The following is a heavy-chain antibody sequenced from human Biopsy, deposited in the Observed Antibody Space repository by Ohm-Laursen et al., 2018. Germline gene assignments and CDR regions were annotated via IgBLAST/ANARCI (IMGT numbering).Heavy chain of an antibody. V-gene: IGHV3-74*01. CDR3: VSFLKDLNMAV. D-gene: IGHD2-15*01. Sequence: SLRLSCSASGFTFNVYWMYWVRQVPGKGLVWVSHIKSVGSWTNYADSVKGRFTISRDNAKNTLYLQMNSLGAEDTAVYYCVSFLKDLNMAVWGQGTTVTVSS. CDR1: GFTFNVYW. J-gene: IGHJ6*02. CDR2: IKSVGSWT.